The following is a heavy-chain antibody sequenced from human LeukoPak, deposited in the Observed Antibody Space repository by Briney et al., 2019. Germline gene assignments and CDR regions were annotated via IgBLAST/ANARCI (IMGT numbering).Heavy chain of an antibody. D-gene: IGHD3-3*01. J-gene: IGHJ4*02. CDR1: GFTVSSNY. CDR3: AKGKSVRSFGVVRPPDY. V-gene: IGHV3-23*01. Sequence: QTGGSLRLSCAASGFTVSSNYMSWVRQAPGKGLEWVSVISGSGGSTYYADSVKGRFTISRDNSKNTLYLQMNSLRAEDTAVYYCAKGKSVRSFGVVRPPDYWGQGTLVTVSS. CDR2: ISGSGGST.